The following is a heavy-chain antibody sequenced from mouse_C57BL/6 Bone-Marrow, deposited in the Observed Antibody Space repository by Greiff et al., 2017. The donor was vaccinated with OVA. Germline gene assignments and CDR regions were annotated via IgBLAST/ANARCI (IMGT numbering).Heavy chain of an antibody. CDR3: ARHPYYYGSSYYAMGY. CDR2: ISNLAYSI. V-gene: IGHV5-15*01. J-gene: IGHJ4*01. Sequence: EVKLMESGGGLVQPGGSLKLSCAASGFTFSDYGMAWVRQAPRKGPEWVAFISNLAYSIYYADTVTGRFTISRENAKNTLYLEMSSLRSEDTAMYYCARHPYYYGSSYYAMGYWGQGTSVTVSS. CDR1: GFTFSDYG. D-gene: IGHD1-1*01.